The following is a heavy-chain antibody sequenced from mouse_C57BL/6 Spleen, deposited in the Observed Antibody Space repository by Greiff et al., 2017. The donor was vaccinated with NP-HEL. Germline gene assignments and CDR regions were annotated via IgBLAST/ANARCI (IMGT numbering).Heavy chain of an antibody. CDR1: GYTFTDYE. CDR3: TRRGDYDRGAWFAD. J-gene: IGHJ3*01. CDR2: IDPETGGT. D-gene: IGHD2-4*01. V-gene: IGHV1-15*01. Sequence: VQLQQSGAELVRPGASVTLSCKASGYTFTDYEMHWVKQTPVHGLEWIGAIDPETGGTAYNQKFKGKAILTADKSSSTAYMELRSLTSEDSAVYYCTRRGDYDRGAWFADGGQGTLVTVSA.